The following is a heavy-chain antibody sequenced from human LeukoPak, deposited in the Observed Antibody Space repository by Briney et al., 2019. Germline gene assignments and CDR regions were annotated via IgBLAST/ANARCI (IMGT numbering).Heavy chain of an antibody. D-gene: IGHD3-10*01. J-gene: IGHJ4*02. CDR2: ISGSGGST. Sequence: GGSLRLSCAASGFTFSSYAMSWVRQAPGKGLEWVSAISGSGGSTYYADSVKGRFTISRDNSKNTLYLQMNSLRAEDTAVYYCAKEDRARYGSGSYLFDYWGQGTLVTVSS. CDR3: AKEDRARYGSGSYLFDY. CDR1: GFTFSSYA. V-gene: IGHV3-23*01.